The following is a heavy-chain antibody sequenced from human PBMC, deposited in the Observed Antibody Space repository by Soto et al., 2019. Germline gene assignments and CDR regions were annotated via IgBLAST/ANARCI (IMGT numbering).Heavy chain of an antibody. CDR1: GFTFSSYG. CDR3: ARDWGSGYFDY. V-gene: IGHV3-33*01. CDR2: IWYDGSNK. D-gene: IGHD3-16*01. J-gene: IGHJ4*02. Sequence: PGGSLRLSCAASGFTFSSYGMHWVRQAPGKGLEWVAVIWYDGSNKYYADSVKGRFTISRDNSKNTLYLQMNSLRAEDTAVYYCARDWGSGYFDYWGQGTLVTVSS.